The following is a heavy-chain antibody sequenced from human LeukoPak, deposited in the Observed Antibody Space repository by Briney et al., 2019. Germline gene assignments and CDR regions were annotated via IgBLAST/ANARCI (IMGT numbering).Heavy chain of an antibody. V-gene: IGHV3-30*18. CDR2: ISYDGSTK. CDR3: AKDLDY. J-gene: IGHJ4*02. Sequence: PTGGSLRLSCTASGFTFSTYGMHWVRQAPGKGLEWVTLISYDGSTKYYSDSVKGRFTLSRDNSKNTLYLQMNSLRVEDKAVYYCAKDLDYWGQGTLVTVSS. CDR1: GFTFSTYG.